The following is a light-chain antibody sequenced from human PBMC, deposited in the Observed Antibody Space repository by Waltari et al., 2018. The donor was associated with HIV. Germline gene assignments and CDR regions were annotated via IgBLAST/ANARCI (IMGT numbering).Light chain of an antibody. J-gene: IGLJ2*01. CDR2: EDT. Sequence: FMLTQPHSMSASPGTTVTISCTRSSGTIASNSVQWYQQRPGGAPTTVVFEDTQRPSGVPERFSASIDSSANSASLTISGLKTEDEADYYCQSYDTTNHLIFGGGTKVTVL. CDR1: SGTIASNS. V-gene: IGLV6-57*04. CDR3: QSYDTTNHLI.